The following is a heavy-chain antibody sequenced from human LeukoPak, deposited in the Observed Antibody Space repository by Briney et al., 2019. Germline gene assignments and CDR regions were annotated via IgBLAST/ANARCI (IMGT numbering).Heavy chain of an antibody. CDR3: ARSPSFGSQNYIWGTYRINWFDP. CDR1: GGSTSSSDYY. V-gene: IGHV4-39*01. J-gene: IGHJ5*02. CDR2: IRYSGNT. D-gene: IGHD3-16*02. Sequence: SETLSLTCTVSGGSTSSSDYYWGWIRQPPDEGLEWIASIRYSGNTYYNPSLKSRVTISVDTSKNQFSLKLSSLTAADTAVYYCARSPSFGSQNYIWGTYRINWFDPWGQGTLVTVSS.